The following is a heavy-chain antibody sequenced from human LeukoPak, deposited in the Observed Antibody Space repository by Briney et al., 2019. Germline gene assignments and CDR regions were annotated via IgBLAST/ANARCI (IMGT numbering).Heavy chain of an antibody. CDR1: GFIFSNYG. Sequence: GGSLRLSCAASGFIFSNYGMHWVRQAPGKGLEWVSAISGSGGSTYYADSVKGRFTISRDNSKNTLYLQMNSLRAEDTAVYYCAKADIVVVVAAIRFDYWGQGTLVTVSS. J-gene: IGHJ4*02. V-gene: IGHV3-23*01. D-gene: IGHD2-15*01. CDR2: ISGSGGST. CDR3: AKADIVVVVAAIRFDY.